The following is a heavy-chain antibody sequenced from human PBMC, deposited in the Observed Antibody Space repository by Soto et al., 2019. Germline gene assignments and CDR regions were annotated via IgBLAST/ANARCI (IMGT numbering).Heavy chain of an antibody. J-gene: IGHJ4*02. Sequence: EVQLVESGGGLVQPGGSLRLSCAASGFTFSSYWMSWVRQPPGKGLEWVATIKQDESEKYYVDSVKGRFTVSRDNAKNSLYLQMNTLRAEDTAVYFCARGDYFDRRFDNWGQGAQVTVSS. CDR1: GFTFSSYW. D-gene: IGHD3-22*01. CDR2: IKQDESEK. V-gene: IGHV3-7*03. CDR3: ARGDYFDRRFDN.